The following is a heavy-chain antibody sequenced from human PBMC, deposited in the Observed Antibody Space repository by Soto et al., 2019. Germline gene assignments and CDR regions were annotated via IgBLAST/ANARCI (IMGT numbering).Heavy chain of an antibody. D-gene: IGHD2-2*01. J-gene: IGHJ6*02. V-gene: IGHV3-30*04. CDR3: ARDRVCTSATCGEFDYYYYYGMDV. CDR2: ISYDGNNK. CDR1: RFTFRNYA. Sequence: SVRLSFEASRFTFRNYAMHWVRQAPGKGLEWVAIISYDGNNKYNADSVKGRFTISRDNSKNTLYLQMNSLRAEDTAVYYCARDRVCTSATCGEFDYYYYYGMDVWGQGTTVTVSS.